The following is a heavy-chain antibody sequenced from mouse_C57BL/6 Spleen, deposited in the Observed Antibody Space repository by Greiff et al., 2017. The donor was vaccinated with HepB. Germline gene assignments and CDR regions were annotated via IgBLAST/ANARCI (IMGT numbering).Heavy chain of an antibody. CDR1: GFTFTDYY. V-gene: IGHV7-3*01. CDR2: IRNKANGYTT. D-gene: IGHD1-1*01. CDR3: ARSLLPSYYFDY. Sequence: EVQLVESGGGLVQPGGSLSLSCAASGFTFTDYYMSWVRQPPGKALEWLGFIRNKANGYTTEYSASVKGRFTISRDNSQSILYLQMNALRAEDSATYYCARSLLPSYYFDYWGQGTTLTVSS. J-gene: IGHJ2*01.